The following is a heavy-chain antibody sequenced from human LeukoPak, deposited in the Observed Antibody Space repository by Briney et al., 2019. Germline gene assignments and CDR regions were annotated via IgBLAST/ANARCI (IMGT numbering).Heavy chain of an antibody. CDR3: ARAQAGNYDWPLDL. CDR1: GGTFSKYA. D-gene: IGHD5-12*01. CDR2: IIPFLDTS. V-gene: IGHV1-69*05. J-gene: IGHJ5*02. Sequence: ASVKVSCKASGGTFSKYALSWVRQAPGQGLEWMGAIIPFLDTSNYPPKFQDRVTITTDESTSTAYMDLSSLRSDDTAVYYCARAQAGNYDWPLDLWGQGTLVTVSS.